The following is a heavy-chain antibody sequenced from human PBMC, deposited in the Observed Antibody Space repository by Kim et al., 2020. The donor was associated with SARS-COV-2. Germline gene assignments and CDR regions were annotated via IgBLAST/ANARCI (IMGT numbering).Heavy chain of an antibody. V-gene: IGHV4-31*02. Sequence: YYSPSLKSRVTMSVDTSKNQFSRKLNSVTAADTAVYYCARKDYGLDVWGQGTTVTVSS. J-gene: IGHJ6*02. CDR3: ARKDYGLDV.